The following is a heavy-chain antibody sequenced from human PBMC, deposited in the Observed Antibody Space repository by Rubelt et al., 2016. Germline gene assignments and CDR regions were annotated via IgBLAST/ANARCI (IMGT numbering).Heavy chain of an antibody. V-gene: IGHV1-2*02. J-gene: IGHJ4*02. CDR2: INPNSGGT. Sequence: GQLVQSGAEVKKPGASVKVSCKASGYTFAGHYMHWVRQAPGQGLEWVGWINPNSGGTNYAQKFQGRVSMTRDTSISTAYMELSRLGSDDTAVYYCARDQIGGSYPVDWGQGTLVTVSS. CDR3: ARDQIGGSYPVD. CDR1: GYTFAGHY. D-gene: IGHD5-18*01.